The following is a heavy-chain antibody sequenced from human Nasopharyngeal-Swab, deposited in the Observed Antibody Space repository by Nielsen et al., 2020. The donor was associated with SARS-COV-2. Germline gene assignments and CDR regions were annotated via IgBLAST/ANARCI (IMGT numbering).Heavy chain of an antibody. CDR2: INGDTGNT. CDR3: ARERPEHYFDL. J-gene: IGHJ4*02. Sequence: WVRQAPGQRLEWMGWINGDTGNTKYPEKFQGRVTITRDRSTKTAYMELRSLRSEDTAVYYCARERPEHYFDLWGPGTLVTVSS. V-gene: IGHV1-3*01. D-gene: IGHD2-21*01.